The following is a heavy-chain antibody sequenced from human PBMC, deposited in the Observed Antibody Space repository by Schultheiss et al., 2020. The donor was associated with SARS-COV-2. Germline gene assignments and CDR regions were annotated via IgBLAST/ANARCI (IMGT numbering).Heavy chain of an antibody. CDR3: ARDTMEDIVATMLGYYYYYGLDV. D-gene: IGHD5-12*01. J-gene: IGHJ6*02. CDR1: GYTFTSCD. V-gene: IGHV1-8*01. Sequence: ASVKVSCKASGYTFTSCDINWVRQATGQGLEWMGWMNPNSGNTNYAQKFQGRVTMTTDTSTSTAYLEMRGLRSEDTAVYYCARDTMEDIVATMLGYYYYYGLDVWGHGTTVTVAS. CDR2: MNPNSGNT.